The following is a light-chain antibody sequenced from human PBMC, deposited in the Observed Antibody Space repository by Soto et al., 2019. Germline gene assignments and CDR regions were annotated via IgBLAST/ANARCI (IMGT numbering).Light chain of an antibody. J-gene: IGKJ1*01. CDR2: GAS. Sequence: TQSPSTLSASVGEIATLSCRASQSVSSSYLAWYQQKPGQAPRLVIYGASSRTTGIPDRFSGSGSGTDFTLTISRLEPEDFAVYYCQQYGSSRWTFGQGTKVDIK. V-gene: IGKV3-20*01. CDR3: QQYGSSRWT. CDR1: QSVSSSY.